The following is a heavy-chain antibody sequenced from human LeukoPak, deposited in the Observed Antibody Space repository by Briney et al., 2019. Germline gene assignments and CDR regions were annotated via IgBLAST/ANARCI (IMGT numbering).Heavy chain of an antibody. V-gene: IGHV4-4*07. CDR2: IYTSGST. CDR3: ARGYVPAASRSYYYHMDV. J-gene: IGHJ6*03. CDR1: GGSISSYY. Sequence: SETLSLTCTVSGGSISSYYWSWIRQPAGKGLEWIGRIYTSGSTNYNPSLKSRVTMSVDTSKNQFSLKLSSVTAADTAVYYCARGYVPAASRSYYYHMDVWGKGTTVTVSS. D-gene: IGHD2-2*01.